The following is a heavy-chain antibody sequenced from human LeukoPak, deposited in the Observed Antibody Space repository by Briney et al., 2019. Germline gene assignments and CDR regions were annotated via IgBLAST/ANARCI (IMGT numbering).Heavy chain of an antibody. Sequence: SETLSLTCTVSGGSINNRHYYWGWIRQPPGKGLEWIGRISYSGSTNYNPSLKSRVTISVDTSKNQFSLKLSSVTAADTAVYFCARGPYSYDSSGAFDIWGQGTMVTVSS. V-gene: IGHV4-39*07. CDR2: ISYSGST. CDR3: ARGPYSYDSSGAFDI. J-gene: IGHJ3*02. CDR1: GGSINNRHYY. D-gene: IGHD3-22*01.